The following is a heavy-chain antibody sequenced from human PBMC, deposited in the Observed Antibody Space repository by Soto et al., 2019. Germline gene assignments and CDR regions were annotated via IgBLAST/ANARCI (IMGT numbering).Heavy chain of an antibody. D-gene: IGHD1-26*01. J-gene: IGHJ4*02. CDR1: GGSISSSSHY. Sequence: SETLALTCIVSGGSISSSSHYWGWIRQPPGKGLEWIGSISYSGSTYYNPSLRSRVTMSVDTSKNQFSLRLNSVTAADTSVYFCWGIVVTTKFDYWGQGPLVT. V-gene: IGHV4-39*01. CDR3: WGIVVTTKFDY. CDR2: ISYSGST.